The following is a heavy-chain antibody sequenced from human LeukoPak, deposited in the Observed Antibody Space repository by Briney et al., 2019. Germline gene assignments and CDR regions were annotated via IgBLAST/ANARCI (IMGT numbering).Heavy chain of an antibody. V-gene: IGHV4-39*01. Sequence: SETLSLTCTVSGGSISSSSYYWGWIRQPPGKGLEWIGSIYYSGSTYYNPSLKSRVTISVDTSKNQFSLKLSSVTAADTAVYYCARTPLLLRIFDYWGQGTLVTVSS. CDR3: ARTPLLLRIFDY. CDR2: IYYSGST. CDR1: GGSISSSSYY. J-gene: IGHJ4*02. D-gene: IGHD3-22*01.